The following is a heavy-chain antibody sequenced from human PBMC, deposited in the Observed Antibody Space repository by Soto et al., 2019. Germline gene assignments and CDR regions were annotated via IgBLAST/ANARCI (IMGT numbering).Heavy chain of an antibody. V-gene: IGHV3-72*01. CDR3: TRGYSGLDIYAFDT. D-gene: IGHD1-26*01. CDR2: SGNRANSDTT. CDR1: GSAFSDHY. J-gene: IGHJ3*02. Sequence: GGSLRLSCAASGSAFSDHYMDWVRQAPGKGLEWVGRSGNRANSDTTEYGSSVKGRFTISRDDSKNSRYLQMNSLKTEDTAVYYCTRGYSGLDIYAFDTWGPGTLVTV.